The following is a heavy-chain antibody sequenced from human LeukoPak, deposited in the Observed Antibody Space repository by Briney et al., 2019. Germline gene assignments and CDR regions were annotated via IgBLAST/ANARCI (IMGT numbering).Heavy chain of an antibody. CDR2: IYHRGSI. CDR1: GGSISSSSYY. Sequence: SETLSLTCTVSGGSISSSSYYWGWIRQPPGKGLEWIGNIYHRGSISYNPSLKSRVTISVDTSKNQFSLKLTSVTAADTAVYYCARALVGTTGRFDYWGQGTLVTVSS. J-gene: IGHJ4*02. CDR3: ARALVGTTGRFDY. V-gene: IGHV4-39*07. D-gene: IGHD1-26*01.